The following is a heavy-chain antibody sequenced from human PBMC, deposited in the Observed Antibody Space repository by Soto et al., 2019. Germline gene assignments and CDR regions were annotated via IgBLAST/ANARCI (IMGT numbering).Heavy chain of an antibody. J-gene: IGHJ4*02. D-gene: IGHD2-15*01. CDR3: ARTDCSSSDCPRDLVGAVTMAY. V-gene: IGHV3-33*01. CDR2: VWYDGTDK. Sequence: GGSLRLSWAPAGFPFSTHSMRWVSPAHGKGLEWVAVVWYDGTDKNYADSVKGRFTISRDNSKSTLYLQMDHLRVEDTGVYHCARTDCSSSDCPRDLVGAVTMAYWGQGTPVPVS. CDR1: GFPFSTHS.